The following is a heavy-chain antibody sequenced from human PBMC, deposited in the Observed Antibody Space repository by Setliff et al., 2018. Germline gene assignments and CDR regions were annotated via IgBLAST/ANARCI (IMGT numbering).Heavy chain of an antibody. V-gene: IGHV3-30*02. D-gene: IGHD3-16*01. CDR1: GFAFSSYG. CDR2: IRFDGTNK. J-gene: IGHJ6*03. Sequence: GESLRLSCAASGFAFSSYGMHWVRQAPGKGLEWVAFIRFDGTNKYYADSVKGRFTISRDNSKNTLYLQVNTLRPEDTAVYYCVKWDSKYVSGSHYMDVWGKGTTVTVS. CDR3: VKWDSKYVSGSHYMDV.